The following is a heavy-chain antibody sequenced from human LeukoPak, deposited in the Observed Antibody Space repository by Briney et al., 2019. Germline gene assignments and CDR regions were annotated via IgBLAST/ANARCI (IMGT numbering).Heavy chain of an antibody. Sequence: PGGSLRLSCAASGLNFRKSWMTWVRQAPGRGLEWVANIKDDGSEKYYVDSVKGRFTISRDNAKNSLYLQMNSLSAEDTAVYFCTNWGDTWGLDFWGQGILVGVSS. V-gene: IGHV3-7*01. CDR3: TNWGDTWGLDF. CDR2: IKDDGSEK. D-gene: IGHD7-27*01. J-gene: IGHJ4*02. CDR1: GLNFRKSW.